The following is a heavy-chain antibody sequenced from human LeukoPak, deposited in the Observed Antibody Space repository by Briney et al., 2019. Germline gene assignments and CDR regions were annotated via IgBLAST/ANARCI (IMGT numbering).Heavy chain of an antibody. CDR3: ARKSVDTAMVTALSH. V-gene: IGHV4-34*01. J-gene: IGHJ4*02. Sequence: PSETLSLTCAVYGGSFSGYYWSWIRQPPGKGLEWIGEINHSGSTSYNPSLKSRVTISVDTSKNQFSLKLSSVTAADTAVYYCARKSVDTAMVTALSHWGQGTLVTVSS. CDR1: GGSFSGYY. D-gene: IGHD5-18*01. CDR2: INHSGST.